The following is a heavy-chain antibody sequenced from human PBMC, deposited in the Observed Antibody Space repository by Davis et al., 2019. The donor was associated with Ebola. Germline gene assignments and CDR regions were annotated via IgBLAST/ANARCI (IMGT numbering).Heavy chain of an antibody. Sequence: PGGSLRLSCAASGFTFSSYAMSWVRQAPGKGLEWVSAISGSGGSTYYADSVKGRFTISRDNSKNTLYLQMNSLRAEDTAVYYCANSEEAGHYYYYMDVWGKGTTVTVSS. V-gene: IGHV3-23*01. J-gene: IGHJ6*03. CDR2: ISGSGGST. CDR1: GFTFSSYA. CDR3: ANSEEAGHYYYYMDV. D-gene: IGHD1-14*01.